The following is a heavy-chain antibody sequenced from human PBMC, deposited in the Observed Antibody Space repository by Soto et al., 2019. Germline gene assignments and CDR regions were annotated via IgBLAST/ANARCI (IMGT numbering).Heavy chain of an antibody. CDR2: VYNSGNV. CDR1: GDSILGYY. J-gene: IGHJ6*02. CDR3: ARDRLESSTYGMDV. Sequence: LSLTCSVSGDSILGYYWSWIRQPAGKRLEWIGRVYNSGNVIFNPSLKNRVTMSVDMSKNQFSLRLTSVTAADSAVYYCARDRLESSTYGMDVWGRGTTVTVSS. D-gene: IGHD3-16*02. V-gene: IGHV4-4*07.